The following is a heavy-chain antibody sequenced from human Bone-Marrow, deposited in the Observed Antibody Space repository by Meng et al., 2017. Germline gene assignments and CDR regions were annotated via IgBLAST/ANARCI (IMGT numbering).Heavy chain of an antibody. J-gene: IGHJ4*02. CDR1: GFTFSNYW. V-gene: IGHV3-7*01. CDR2: IKKDGSEK. CDR3: ARVTYSYGSGSGGRGEE. D-gene: IGHD3-10*01. Sequence: GASLKISCAASGFTFSNYWMTWVRQAPGKGLKWVANIKKDGSEKYYVDSVKGRFTISRDNAKNSLSLQINSLRAEDTAMYYCARVTYSYGSGSGGRGEEGGQGTLVTVSS.